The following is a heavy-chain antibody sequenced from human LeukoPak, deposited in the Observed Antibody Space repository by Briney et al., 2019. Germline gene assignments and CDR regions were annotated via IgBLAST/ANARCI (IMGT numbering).Heavy chain of an antibody. CDR3: ARRKEVQTTFDY. CDR2: IKEDGGET. V-gene: IGHV3-7*01. D-gene: IGHD4/OR15-4a*01. J-gene: IGHJ4*02. CDR1: GFVFSNYW. Sequence: PGGSLRLSCVASGFVFSNYWMGWVRQAPGKGLEWVANIKEDGGETYYVDSVKGRFTISRDNAKNSLDLQMNSLRDEDTAVYYCARRKEVQTTFDYWGQGTLATVSS.